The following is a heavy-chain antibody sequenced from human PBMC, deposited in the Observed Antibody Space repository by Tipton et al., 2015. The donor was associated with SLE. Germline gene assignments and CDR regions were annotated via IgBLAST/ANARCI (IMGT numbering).Heavy chain of an antibody. D-gene: IGHD3-16*01. Sequence: TLSLTCAVYGGSFNTYYWSWIRQPPGKGLEWIGEINHSGSTNYNPSLKSRVTISVDTSKNQFSLKLFSVTAADTAVYYCARVTSTATYYEDFWGQGTLVTVSS. CDR2: INHSGST. CDR3: ARVTSTATYYEDF. CDR1: GGSFNTYY. J-gene: IGHJ4*02. V-gene: IGHV4-34*01.